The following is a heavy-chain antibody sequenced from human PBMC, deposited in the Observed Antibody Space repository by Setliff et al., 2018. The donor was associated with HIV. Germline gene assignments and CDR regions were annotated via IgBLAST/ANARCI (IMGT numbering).Heavy chain of an antibody. Sequence: PSETLSLTCTVSGASITSYYWSWIRQSPGKGLEWIGYIYFSGGTHYNPSLKSRLTISIDQSENQFSLKLTSVTPADTAIYFCARDNPSAHWFDPWGQGTLVTVSS. CDR3: ARDNPSAHWFDP. V-gene: IGHV4-59*01. CDR2: IYFSGGT. CDR1: GASITSYY. J-gene: IGHJ5*02.